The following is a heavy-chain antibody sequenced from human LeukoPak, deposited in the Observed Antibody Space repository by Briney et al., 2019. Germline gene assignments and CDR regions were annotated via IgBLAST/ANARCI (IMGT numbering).Heavy chain of an antibody. CDR3: ARDLGDYGDYTFDY. CDR1: GFTFSSYA. V-gene: IGHV3-23*01. J-gene: IGHJ4*02. CDR2: ISGSGGST. D-gene: IGHD4-17*01. Sequence: GGSLRLSCAASGFTFSSYAMSWVRQGPGKGLEWVSGISGSGGSTYYADSVKGRFTISRDNSKNTLYLQMNSLRAEDTAVYYCARDLGDYGDYTFDYWGQGTLVTVSS.